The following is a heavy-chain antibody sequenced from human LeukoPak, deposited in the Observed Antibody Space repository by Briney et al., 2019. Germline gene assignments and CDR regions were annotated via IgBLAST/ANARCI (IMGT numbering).Heavy chain of an antibody. V-gene: IGHV1-69*13. CDR3: AADQGAQQQSPYYYYYYGMDV. D-gene: IGHD6-13*01. J-gene: IGHJ6*02. CDR1: GGTFSSYA. CDR2: IIPIFGTA. Sequence: SVKVSCKASGGTFSSYAISWVRQAPGQGLEWMGGIIPIFGTANYAQKFQGRVTITADESTSTAYMELSSLRSEDTAVYYCAADQGAQQQSPYYYYYYGMDVWGQGTTVTVSS.